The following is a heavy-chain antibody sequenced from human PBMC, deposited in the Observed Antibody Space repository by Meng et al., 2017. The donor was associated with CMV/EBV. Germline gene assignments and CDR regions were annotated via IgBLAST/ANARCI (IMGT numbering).Heavy chain of an antibody. D-gene: IGHD2-2*02. CDR1: GGTFSSYA. Sequence: SVKVSCKASGGTFSSYAISWVRQAPGQGLEWMGGIIPIFGTANYAQKFQGRVTITTYESTSTAYMELSSLRSEDTAVYYCAAENKVEYCSSTSCYTKQDVDVWGQGTTVTVSS. CDR3: AAENKVEYCSSTSCYTKQDVDV. CDR2: IIPIFGTA. V-gene: IGHV1-69*05. J-gene: IGHJ6*02.